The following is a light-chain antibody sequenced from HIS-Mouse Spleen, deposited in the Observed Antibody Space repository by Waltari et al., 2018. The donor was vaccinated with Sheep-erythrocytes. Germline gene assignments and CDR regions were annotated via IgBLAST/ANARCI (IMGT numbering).Light chain of an antibody. Sequence: SYELTQPPSVSVSPGQTASITCSGDKLGDKYACWYQQKPGQSPVLVIYQDSKRPSGIPEPFSGSNSGNTATLTISGTQAMDEADYYCQAWDSSNYVFGTGTKVTVL. CDR3: QAWDSSNYV. CDR1: KLGDKY. CDR2: QDS. J-gene: IGLJ1*01. V-gene: IGLV3-1*01.